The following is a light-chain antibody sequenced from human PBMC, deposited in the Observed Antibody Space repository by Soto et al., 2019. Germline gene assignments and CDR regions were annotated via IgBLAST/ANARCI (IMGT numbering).Light chain of an antibody. Sequence: VVMTQSPGTLSVSPGESATLSCRASLSVKTNLAWYQQKVGQAPRLLIYGASTRAAGIPARFSASGSGTDFTLTISSLQSEDFAVYYCQQYDNWVTFGPGTKVDFK. CDR2: GAS. V-gene: IGKV3-15*01. J-gene: IGKJ3*01. CDR1: LSVKTN. CDR3: QQYDNWVT.